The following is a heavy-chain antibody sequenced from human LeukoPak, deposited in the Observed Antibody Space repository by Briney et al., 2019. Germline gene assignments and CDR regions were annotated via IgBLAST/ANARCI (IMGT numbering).Heavy chain of an antibody. CDR1: GFTFSRYE. V-gene: IGHV3-48*03. D-gene: IGHD3-10*02. CDR3: AELGITMIGGV. Sequence: PGGSLRLSCAASGFTFSRYEMNWVRQAPGKGVEWVSYISSSGSTIYYADSVKGRFTISRDNAKNSLYLQMNSLRAEDTAVYYFAELGITMIGGVWGKGTTVTISS. J-gene: IGHJ6*04. CDR2: ISSSGSTI.